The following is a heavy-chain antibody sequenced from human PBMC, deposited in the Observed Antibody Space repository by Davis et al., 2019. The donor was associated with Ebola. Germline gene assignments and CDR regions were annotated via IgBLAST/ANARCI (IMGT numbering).Heavy chain of an antibody. Sequence: ASVQVSCNASSYTFTSYGISWVRQAPGQGLEWMGWISAYNGNTNYAQKLQGRVTMTTDTSRSTAYMELRSLRSDDTAVYYCAREAGATTRIYDSWGQGTLVTVSS. V-gene: IGHV1-18*01. CDR2: ISAYNGNT. D-gene: IGHD1-26*01. J-gene: IGHJ5*01. CDR3: AREAGATTRIYDS. CDR1: SYTFTSYG.